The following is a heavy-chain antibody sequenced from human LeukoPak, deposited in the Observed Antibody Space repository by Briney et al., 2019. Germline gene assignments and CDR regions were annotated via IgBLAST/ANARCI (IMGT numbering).Heavy chain of an antibody. CDR2: IYHSGST. J-gene: IGHJ4*02. CDR1: GGSVSSGRYY. CDR3: ARAGSFDY. Sequence: PSETLSLTCTVSGGSVSSGRYYWSWIRQPPGKGLEWIGYIYHSGSTYYNPSLKSRVTISVDTSKNQFSLKLSSVTAADTAVYYCARAGSFDYWGREPWSPSPQ. D-gene: IGHD6-19*01. V-gene: IGHV4-61*01.